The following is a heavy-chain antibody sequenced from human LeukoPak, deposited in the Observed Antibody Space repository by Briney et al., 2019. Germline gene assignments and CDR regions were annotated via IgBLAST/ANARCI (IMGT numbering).Heavy chain of an antibody. D-gene: IGHD2-2*02. CDR1: GFTFSSYA. J-gene: IGHJ4*02. V-gene: IGHV3-30*04. CDR3: ARDPYCSSTSCYNYFDY. CDR2: ISYDGSNK. Sequence: GGSLRLSCAASGFTFSSYAMHWVRQAPGKGLEWVAVISYDGSNKYYADSVKGRFTISRDNSKNTLYLQMNSLRAEDTAVYYCARDPYCSSTSCYNYFDYWGQGTLVTVSS.